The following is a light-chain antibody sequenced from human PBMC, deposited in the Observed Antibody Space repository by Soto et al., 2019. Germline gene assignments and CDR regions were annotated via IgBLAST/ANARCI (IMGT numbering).Light chain of an antibody. CDR3: QQRSDWPWT. CDR1: ESVTNY. Sequence: EIVLTQSPRTLSLSPGERGTLSCRASESVTNYLAWYQQKPGQAPRLLVYDVSNRATGIPARFSGGGSGTDFTLTISNLEPEDFAVYYCQQRSDWPWTFGQGTKVDIK. V-gene: IGKV3-11*01. CDR2: DVS. J-gene: IGKJ1*01.